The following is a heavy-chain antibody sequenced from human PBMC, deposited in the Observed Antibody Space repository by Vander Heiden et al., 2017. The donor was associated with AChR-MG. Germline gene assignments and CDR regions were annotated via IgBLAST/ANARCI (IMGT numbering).Heavy chain of an antibody. V-gene: IGHV1-69*01. CDR2: IIPIFGTA. Sequence: QVQLVQSGAEVKKPGSSVKVSCQASGGTFSSYDISWVRQAPGQGLEWMGGIIPIFGTANYAQKFQGRVTITADESTSTAYMELSSLRSEETAVYYCAGGRPPNYYGALYYYYMDVWGKGTTVTVSS. CDR3: AGGRPPNYYGALYYYYMDV. D-gene: IGHD4-17*01. J-gene: IGHJ6*03. CDR1: GGTFSSYD.